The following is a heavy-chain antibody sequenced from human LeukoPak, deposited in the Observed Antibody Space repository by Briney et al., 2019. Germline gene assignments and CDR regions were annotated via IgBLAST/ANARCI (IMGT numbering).Heavy chain of an antibody. J-gene: IGHJ5*02. V-gene: IGHV1-8*03. D-gene: IGHD2-2*01. Sequence: ASVKVSCKASGYTFTSYDINWVRQATGQGLEWMGWMNPNSGNTGYAQKFQGRVTITRNTSISTAYMELSSLRSEDTAVYYCARGYCSSTSCRNWFDPWGQGTLVTVSS. CDR3: ARGYCSSTSCRNWFDP. CDR2: MNPNSGNT. CDR1: GYTFTSYD.